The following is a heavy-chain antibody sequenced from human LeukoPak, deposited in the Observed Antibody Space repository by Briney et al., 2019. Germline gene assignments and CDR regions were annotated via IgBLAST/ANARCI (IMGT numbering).Heavy chain of an antibody. J-gene: IGHJ3*02. Sequence: SETLSLTCTVSGGSISGDHWNWIRQPPGKGLEWIGYIYSSGNTNYNPSLKSRVTISIDTSKNQFSLKLSSVTAADTAVYYCARRNDFGIWGQGTLVTVSS. CDR1: GGSISGDH. CDR2: IYSSGNT. V-gene: IGHV4-4*09. CDR3: ARRNDFGI.